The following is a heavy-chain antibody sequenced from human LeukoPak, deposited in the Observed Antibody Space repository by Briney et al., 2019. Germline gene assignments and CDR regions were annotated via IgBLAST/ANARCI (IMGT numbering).Heavy chain of an antibody. CDR2: INPSGGST. CDR3: ARNSVLLWFGELYYFDY. V-gene: IGHV1-46*01. CDR1: GYTFTSYY. Sequence: ASVKVSCKASGYTFTSYYMHWVRQAPGQGLEWMGIINPSGGSTSYAQKFQGRVTMTRDTSTSTVYMELSSLRSEGTAVYYCARNSVLLWFGELYYFDYWGQGTLVTVSS. J-gene: IGHJ4*02. D-gene: IGHD3-10*01.